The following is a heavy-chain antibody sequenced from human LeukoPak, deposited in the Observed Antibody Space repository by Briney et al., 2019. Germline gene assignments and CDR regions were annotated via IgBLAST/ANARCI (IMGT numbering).Heavy chain of an antibody. CDR3: AKTSDILTGYRDY. CDR2: ISGSGGST. D-gene: IGHD3-9*01. CDR1: GFTFSSYA. Sequence: GGSLRLSCAASGFTFSSYAMSRVRQAPGKGLEWVSAISGSGGSTYYADSVKGRFTISRDNSKNTLYLQMNSLRAEDTAVYYCAKTSDILTGYRDYWGQGTLVTVSS. J-gene: IGHJ4*02. V-gene: IGHV3-23*01.